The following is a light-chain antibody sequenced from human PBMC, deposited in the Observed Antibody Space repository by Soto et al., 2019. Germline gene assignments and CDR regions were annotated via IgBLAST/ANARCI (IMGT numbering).Light chain of an antibody. CDR1: SSDVGVYNY. V-gene: IGLV2-14*01. J-gene: IGLJ2*01. CDR2: EVS. CDR3: SSYTSSITPL. Sequence: QSALTQPASVSGSPGQSITISCTGTSSDVGVYNYVSWYQQHPGKAPKLMIYEVSNRPSGVSNRFSGSKSGNTASLTISGLQAEDEADYYCSSYTSSITPLFGGGTKLTVL.